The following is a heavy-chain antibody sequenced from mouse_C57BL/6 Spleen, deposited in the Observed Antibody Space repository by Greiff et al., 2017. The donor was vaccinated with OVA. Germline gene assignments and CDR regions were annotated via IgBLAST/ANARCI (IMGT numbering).Heavy chain of an antibody. CDR2: ISGGGGNT. D-gene: IGHD2-4*01. CDR1: GFTFSSYT. J-gene: IGHJ3*01. Sequence: EVQGVESGGGLVKPGGSLKLSCAASGFTFSSYTMSWVRQTPEKRLEWVATISGGGGNTYYPDSVKGRFTISRDNAKNTLYLQMSSLRSEDTALYYCGDYDEFAYWGQGTLVTVSA. CDR3: GDYDEFAY. V-gene: IGHV5-9*01.